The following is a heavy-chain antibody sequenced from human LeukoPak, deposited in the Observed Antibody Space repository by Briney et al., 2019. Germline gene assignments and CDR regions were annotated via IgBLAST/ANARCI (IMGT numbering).Heavy chain of an antibody. D-gene: IGHD3/OR15-3a*01. V-gene: IGHV3-7*01. Sequence: GGSLRLSCAASGFTFNKYGMSWVRQAPGKGLEWVANIKQDGSEKYYVDSVKGRFTISRDNAKNSLYLQMNSLRAEDTAVYYCAREGLYYYYMDVWGKGTTVTVSS. CDR1: GFTFNKYG. CDR3: AREGLYYYYMDV. J-gene: IGHJ6*03. CDR2: IKQDGSEK.